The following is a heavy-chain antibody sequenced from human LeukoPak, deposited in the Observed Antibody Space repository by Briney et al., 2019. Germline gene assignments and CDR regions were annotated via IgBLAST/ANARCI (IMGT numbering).Heavy chain of an antibody. CDR1: GFTFRVYS. CDR2: ISSSSSYT. D-gene: IGHD2-21*02. J-gene: IGHJ4*02. V-gene: IGHV3-21*01. Sequence: GGSLRLSCAASGFTFRVYSMNWIRQAPGKGLEWVSSISSSSSYTYYADSVKGRFTISRDNAKNSLYLQMNSLRAEDTAVYYCARGDPPPHWGQGTLVTVSS. CDR3: ARGDPPPH.